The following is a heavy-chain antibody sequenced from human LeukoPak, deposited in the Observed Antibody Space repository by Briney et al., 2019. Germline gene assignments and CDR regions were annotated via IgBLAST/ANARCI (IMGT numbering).Heavy chain of an antibody. Sequence: ASVKVSCKASGYTFTSYCMHWVRQAPGQGLEWMGWINPNSGGTNYAQKFQGRVTMTRDTSISTAYMELSRLRSDDTAVYYCARDHTTVTDFDYWGQGTLVTVSS. J-gene: IGHJ4*02. CDR3: ARDHTTVTDFDY. CDR1: GYTFTSYC. D-gene: IGHD4-17*01. CDR2: INPNSGGT. V-gene: IGHV1-2*02.